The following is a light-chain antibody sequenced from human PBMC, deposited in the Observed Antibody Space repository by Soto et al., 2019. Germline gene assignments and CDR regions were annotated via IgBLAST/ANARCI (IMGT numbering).Light chain of an antibody. J-gene: IGKJ1*01. V-gene: IGKV3-20*01. CDR1: QSVSSSY. CDR2: GAS. Sequence: IVLTQSPGTLSLSPGERATLSCRASQSVSSSYLAWYQQKPGQAPRHLINGASSRATGIPDRFSGSGSGADFTLTISRREPEDFAVCECQLYGRPLRTFRQGTKEEIK. CDR3: QLYGRPLRT.